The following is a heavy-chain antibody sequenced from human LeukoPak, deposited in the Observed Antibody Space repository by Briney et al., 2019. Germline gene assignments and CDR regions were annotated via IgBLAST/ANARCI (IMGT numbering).Heavy chain of an antibody. V-gene: IGHV4-31*02. CDR3: ARAEDIVARD. D-gene: IGHD2-15*01. CDR2: IYYSGST. Sequence: NWVRQAPGKGLEWIGYIYYSGSTYYNPSLKSRVTISVDTSKNQFSLKLSSVTAADTAVYYCARAEDIVARDWGQGTLVTVSS. J-gene: IGHJ4*02.